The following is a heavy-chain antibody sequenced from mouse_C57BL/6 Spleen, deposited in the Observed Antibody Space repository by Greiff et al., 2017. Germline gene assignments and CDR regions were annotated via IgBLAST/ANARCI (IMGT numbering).Heavy chain of an antibody. V-gene: IGHV3-6*01. J-gene: IGHJ4*01. D-gene: IGHD2-5*01. CDR3: AREDYSNYGGAKDY. CDR1: GYSITSGYY. CDR2: ISYDGSN. Sequence: EVKVEESGPGLVKPSQSLSLTCSVTGYSITSGYYWNWIRQFPGNKLEWMGYISYDGSNNYNPALENRISITRDTSKNQFFLKLNSVTTEDTATYYCAREDYSNYGGAKDYWGQGTSVTVSS.